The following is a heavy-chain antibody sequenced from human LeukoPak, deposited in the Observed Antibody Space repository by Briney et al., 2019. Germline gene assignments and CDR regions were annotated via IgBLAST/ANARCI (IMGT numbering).Heavy chain of an antibody. J-gene: IGHJ4*02. Sequence: PGGSLRLSCAASGFSFSDYSMTWVRQAPGKGLEWVSYISRSFTPIYYAESVKGRFTISRDNAKNSLYLQMNSLRAEDTAVYYCARSSGYYYTIDYWGQGTLVTVSS. V-gene: IGHV3-48*04. CDR1: GFSFSDYS. CDR3: ARSSGYYYTIDY. CDR2: ISRSFTPI. D-gene: IGHD3-22*01.